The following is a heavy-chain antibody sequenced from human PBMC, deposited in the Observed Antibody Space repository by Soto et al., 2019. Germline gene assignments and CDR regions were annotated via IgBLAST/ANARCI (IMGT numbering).Heavy chain of an antibody. CDR3: ARDQNGSPHFDY. D-gene: IGHD1-26*01. Sequence: QVHLQESGPGLVKPSETLSLTCTVSGASIRSYYWSWIRQPPGKGLEWIGFSYYSGSTNYNPSLNSRVTISVDTSKNQFSLTLTSVTAADTAVYYCARDQNGSPHFDYWGQGILVTVSS. CDR2: SYYSGST. J-gene: IGHJ4*02. CDR1: GASIRSYY. V-gene: IGHV4-59*01.